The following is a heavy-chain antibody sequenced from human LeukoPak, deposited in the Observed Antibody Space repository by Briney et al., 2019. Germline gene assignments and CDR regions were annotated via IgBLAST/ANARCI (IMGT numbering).Heavy chain of an antibody. V-gene: IGHV3-7*03. J-gene: IGHJ6*02. CDR1: GFTFSSYW. CDR3: ARDRRYYGDYYFYGLDV. D-gene: IGHD4-17*01. Sequence: PGGSLRLSCAASGFTFSSYWMSWVRQAPGKGLEWVANIKQDGSEKDYVDSVKGRFTISRDNAKNSLYLQMNSLRAEDTAVYYCARDRRYYGDYYFYGLDVWGQGTTVTVSS. CDR2: IKQDGSEK.